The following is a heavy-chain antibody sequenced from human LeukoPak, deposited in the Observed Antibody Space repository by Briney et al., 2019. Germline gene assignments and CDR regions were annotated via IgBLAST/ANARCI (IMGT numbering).Heavy chain of an antibody. D-gene: IGHD3-16*01. J-gene: IGHJ4*02. CDR2: INPSNNNT. V-gene: IGHV1-46*01. CDR3: ARDRSLYGNVDY. Sequence: ASVKVSCKASGYTFTSYYMHWVRQAPGQGLEWMGIINPSNNNTNYAQKFQGRVTLTRDTSTSTVYMELSSLRSEDTAVYYCARDRSLYGNVDYWGQGTLVTVSS. CDR1: GYTFTSYY.